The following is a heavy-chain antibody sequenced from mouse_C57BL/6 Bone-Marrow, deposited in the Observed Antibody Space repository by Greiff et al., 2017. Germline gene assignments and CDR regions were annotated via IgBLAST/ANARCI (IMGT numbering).Heavy chain of an antibody. Sequence: QVQLQQSGAELVKPGASVKMSCKASGYTFTTYPIEWMKQNHGKSLEWIGNFHPYNDDNKYNEKFKGKATLTVEKSSSTVYLELSRLTSDDSAVYYCAIYYYGSSYGWFAYWGQGTLVTVSA. V-gene: IGHV1-47*01. CDR1: GYTFTTYP. CDR3: AIYYYGSSYGWFAY. CDR2: FHPYNDDN. J-gene: IGHJ3*01. D-gene: IGHD1-1*01.